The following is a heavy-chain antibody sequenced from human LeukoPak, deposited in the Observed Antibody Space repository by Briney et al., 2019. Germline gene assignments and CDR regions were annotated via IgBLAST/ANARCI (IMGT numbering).Heavy chain of an antibody. CDR1: SASITSSNYY. CDR3: ARHQTGGHSYMDV. Sequence: SSETLSLTCSVSSASITSSNYYWGWIRQSPGKGLEWIGHIFHSGTTFYNPSLKSRVIISVDTSKNQFSLNLTSVTAADTAVFYCARHQTGGHSYMDVWGKGTTVSVSS. CDR2: IFHSGTT. V-gene: IGHV4-39*01. J-gene: IGHJ6*03. D-gene: IGHD3-10*01.